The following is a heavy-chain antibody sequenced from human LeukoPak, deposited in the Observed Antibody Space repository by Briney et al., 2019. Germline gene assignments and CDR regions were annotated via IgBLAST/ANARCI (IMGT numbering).Heavy chain of an antibody. D-gene: IGHD5-24*01. V-gene: IGHV3-7*01. CDR1: GFTFSKYW. J-gene: IGHJ4*02. Sequence: GGSLRLSCAASGFTFSKYWMSWVRQAPEKGLEWVANIKQDGSEKYFVDSVKGRFTISRDNAKNSLYLQMNSPRAEDTAVYYCATGAEYRDSWLDYWGQGTLVIVSS. CDR3: ATGAEYRDSWLDY. CDR2: IKQDGSEK.